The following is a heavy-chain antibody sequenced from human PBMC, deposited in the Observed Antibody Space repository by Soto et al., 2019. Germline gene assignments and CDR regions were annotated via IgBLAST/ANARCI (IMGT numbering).Heavy chain of an antibody. Sequence: GGSLRLSCAASGFTFSSYAMSWVRQAPGKGLEWVSAISGSGGSTYYADSVKGRFTISRDNSKNTLYLQMNSLRAEDTAVYYCAKDGRDYDFWSGYVYGMDVWGQGTTVTVSS. V-gene: IGHV3-23*01. CDR1: GFTFSSYA. D-gene: IGHD3-3*01. CDR3: AKDGRDYDFWSGYVYGMDV. J-gene: IGHJ6*02. CDR2: ISGSGGST.